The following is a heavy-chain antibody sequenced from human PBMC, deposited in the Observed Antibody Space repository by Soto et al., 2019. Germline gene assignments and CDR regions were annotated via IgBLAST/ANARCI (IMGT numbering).Heavy chain of an antibody. J-gene: IGHJ6*02. CDR2: IYYSGST. V-gene: IGHV4-30-4*01. Sequence: PSETLSLTCTVSGGSISSGDYYWSWIRQPPGKGLEWIGYIYYSGSTYYNPSLKSRVTISVDTSKNQFSLKLSSVTAADTAVYYCARTRGYNWTYYYGMDVWGQGTTVTVSS. D-gene: IGHD1-20*01. CDR3: ARTRGYNWTYYYGMDV. CDR1: GGSISSGDYY.